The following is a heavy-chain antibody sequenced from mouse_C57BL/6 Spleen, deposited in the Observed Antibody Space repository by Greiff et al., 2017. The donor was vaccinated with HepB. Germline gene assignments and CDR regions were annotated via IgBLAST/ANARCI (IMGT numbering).Heavy chain of an antibody. CDR3: GGYGYDGDFED. CDR1: GYTFTDYN. CDR2: INPNNGGT. J-gene: IGHJ1*03. V-gene: IGHV1-22*01. Sequence: VQLQQSGAELVKPGASVKMSCKASGYTFTDYNMHWVKQSPGQSLEWIGYINPNNGGTSYKQKFKGKATLTVNKSSSTAYMGLRSLTSEDSAVYYCGGYGYDGDFEDWGTGTTVTVSS. D-gene: IGHD2-2*01.